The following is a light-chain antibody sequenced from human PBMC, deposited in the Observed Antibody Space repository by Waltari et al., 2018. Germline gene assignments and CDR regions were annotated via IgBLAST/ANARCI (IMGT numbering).Light chain of an antibody. J-gene: IGLJ3*02. V-gene: IGLV1-47*01. Sequence: QSVLTPPPSASGTPGQRVTISCSGSRYNIGSNTVYSYQQLPGTAPKLPLYRNNPRPSGVPDRFSGSKSGTAASLAISGLRSEDEADYYCGTWDDSLSGWVFGGGTKLTVL. CDR3: GTWDDSLSGWV. CDR1: RYNIGSNT. CDR2: RNN.